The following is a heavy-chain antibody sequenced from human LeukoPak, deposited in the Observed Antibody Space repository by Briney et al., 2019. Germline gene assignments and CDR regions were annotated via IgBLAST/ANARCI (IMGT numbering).Heavy chain of an antibody. D-gene: IGHD6-13*01. CDR2: ISATTTTT. CDR1: GFTFSIYA. CDR3: AREASSWYYFDY. Sequence: GGSLRLSCAASGFTFSIYAVNWVRQAPGKGLEWVSAISATTTTTYYADSVKGRFTISRDNSKNTLFLQMNSLRVEDTAVYYCAREASSWYYFDYWGLEPLVTVSS. V-gene: IGHV3-23*01. J-gene: IGHJ4*02.